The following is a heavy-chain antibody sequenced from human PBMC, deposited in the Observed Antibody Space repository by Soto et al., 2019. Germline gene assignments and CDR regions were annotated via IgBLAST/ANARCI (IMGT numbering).Heavy chain of an antibody. CDR2: IYYSGST. V-gene: IGHV4-30-4*01. CDR1: GGSISSGDYY. Sequence: SETLSLTCTVSGGSISSGDYYWSWIRQPPGKGLEWIGYIYYSGSTYYNPSLKSRVTISVDTSKNQFSLKLSSVTAADTAVYYCAREEDSSGYSAFDYWGQGTLVTVSS. CDR3: AREEDSSGYSAFDY. J-gene: IGHJ4*02. D-gene: IGHD3-22*01.